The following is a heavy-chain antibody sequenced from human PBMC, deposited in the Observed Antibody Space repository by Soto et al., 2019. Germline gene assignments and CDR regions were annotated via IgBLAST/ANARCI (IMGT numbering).Heavy chain of an antibody. Sequence: QVQLVQSGAEVQKTGSSVKVSCKTSGVSFYNNGIDWVRQAPGHGLEWMGGVSPPFRTSNYARKFQGRSSITADASTGTVNMELSSLTSEDTAQYYCATVLYYGSGSYSPYGMDVWGQGTTVTVSS. J-gene: IGHJ6*02. D-gene: IGHD3-10*01. CDR1: GVSFYNNG. V-gene: IGHV1-69*01. CDR2: VSPPFRTS. CDR3: ATVLYYGSGSYSPYGMDV.